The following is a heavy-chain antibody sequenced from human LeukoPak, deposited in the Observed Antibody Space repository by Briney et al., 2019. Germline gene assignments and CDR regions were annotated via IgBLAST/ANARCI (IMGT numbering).Heavy chain of an antibody. J-gene: IGHJ3*02. D-gene: IGHD3-10*01. CDR3: AKVTGSGSYLADAFDI. V-gene: IGHV3-23*01. CDR1: GLTFSSYG. Sequence: GGSLRLSCAASGLTFSSYGMNWVRQAPGKGLEWVPAISGSGDSTYHADSVRDRFTVSRDNSKNTLYLQMKSLSAEDTAVYYCAKVTGSGSYLADAFDIWGHGTVVTVSS. CDR2: ISGSGDST.